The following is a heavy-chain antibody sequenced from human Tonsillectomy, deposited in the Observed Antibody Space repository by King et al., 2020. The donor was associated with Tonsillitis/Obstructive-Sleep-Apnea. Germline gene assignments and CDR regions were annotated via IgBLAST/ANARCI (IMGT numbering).Heavy chain of an antibody. CDR3: GNSSVGWGTDAFEI. Sequence: VQLVESGGGLVQPGGSLRLSCAASGLTVSNNYMGWVRQAPGKGLEWVSAIHPNAITDYTDPVQGRFTISRHNSNNTLCRHMNSLRPDDTALYYCGNSSVGWGTDAFEIWGHGEMVTVSS. CDR2: IHPNAIT. D-gene: IGHD3-22*01. J-gene: IGHJ3*02. V-gene: IGHV3-53*04. CDR1: GLTVSNNY.